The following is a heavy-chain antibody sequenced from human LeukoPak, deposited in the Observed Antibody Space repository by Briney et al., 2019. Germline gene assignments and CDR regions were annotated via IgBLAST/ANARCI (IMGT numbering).Heavy chain of an antibody. D-gene: IGHD3-10*01. J-gene: IGHJ4*02. V-gene: IGHV4-39*01. CDR3: ARSPMVRGVTVLFYFDY. CDR1: GGSISSSSYY. Sequence: PSETLSLTCTVSGGSISSSSYYWGWIRQPPGEGLEGIGSINYSGSTYKNPSLKSRVTTSVDTSKNQFSLKLSSVTAADTAVYYCARSPMVRGVTVLFYFDYWGQGTLVTVSS. CDR2: INYSGST.